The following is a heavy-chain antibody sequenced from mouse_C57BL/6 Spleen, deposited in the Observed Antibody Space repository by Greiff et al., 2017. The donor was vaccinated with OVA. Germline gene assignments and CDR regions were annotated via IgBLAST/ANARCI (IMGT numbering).Heavy chain of an antibody. J-gene: IGHJ2*01. V-gene: IGHV1-82*01. CDR2: IYPGDGDT. CDR3: ARRTTVDYFDY. Sequence: QVTLKESGPELVKPGASVKISCKASGYAFSSSWMNWVKQRPGKGLEWIGRIYPGDGDTNYNGKFKGKATLTADKSSSTAYMQLSSLTSEDSAVYFCARRTTVDYFDYWGQGTTLTVSS. CDR1: GYAFSSSW. D-gene: IGHD1-1*01.